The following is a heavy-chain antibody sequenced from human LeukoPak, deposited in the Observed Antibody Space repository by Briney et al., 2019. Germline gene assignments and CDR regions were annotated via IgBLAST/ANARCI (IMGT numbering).Heavy chain of an antibody. Sequence: PGGSLRLSCVASGFTVSNNYMSWVRQAPGKGPEWVSVIYSGGSTYYTDSVKGRFTISRDNFKNTLYLQMNNLRAEDTAVYYCARGVGSYCSGGACYLDYWGQGTLVTVSS. V-gene: IGHV3-66*01. CDR1: GFTVSNNY. CDR2: IYSGGST. CDR3: ARGVGSYCSGGACYLDY. J-gene: IGHJ4*02. D-gene: IGHD2-15*01.